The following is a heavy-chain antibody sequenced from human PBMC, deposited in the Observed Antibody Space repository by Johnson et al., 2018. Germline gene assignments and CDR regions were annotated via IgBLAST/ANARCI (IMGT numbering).Heavy chain of an antibody. J-gene: IGHJ6*02. V-gene: IGHV3-23*04. CDR1: GFTFSSYA. CDR3: AKVIASGWHERQFYGMDV. D-gene: IGHD6-19*01. CDR2: ISGNTGGSGSK. Sequence: VQLVQSGGGLVQPGGSLRLSCVASGFTFSSYAMSWVRQGPGKRLEWVSSISGNTGGSGSKYYADPVKGRFSISRDNSKNRLYLQMNTLRVVDTATYYCAKVIASGWHERQFYGMDVWGQGTTVTVSS.